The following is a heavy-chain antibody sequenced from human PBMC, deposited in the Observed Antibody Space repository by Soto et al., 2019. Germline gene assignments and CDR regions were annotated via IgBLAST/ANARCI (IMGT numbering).Heavy chain of an antibody. Sequence: EVQLVESGGGLVQPGRSLRLSCAASGFTFDDYAMHWVRQAPGKGLEWVSGISWNSGSIGYADSVKGRFTISRDNAKNSLYLQMNSLRAEDTALYYCAKDACEKWQRLSGCWFDPWGQGTLVTVSS. V-gene: IGHV3-9*01. D-gene: IGHD5-12*01. CDR2: ISWNSGSI. CDR3: AKDACEKWQRLSGCWFDP. CDR1: GFTFDDYA. J-gene: IGHJ5*02.